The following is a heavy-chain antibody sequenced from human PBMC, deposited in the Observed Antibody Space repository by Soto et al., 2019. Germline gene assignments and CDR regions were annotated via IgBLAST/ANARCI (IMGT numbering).Heavy chain of an antibody. CDR1: GGSISTYY. J-gene: IGHJ5*02. CDR2: IYYSGST. CDR3: ARETYSSGWYYWFDP. Sequence: SETLSLTCTVSGGSISTYYWSWIRQPPGKGLEWIGYIYYSGSTNYNPSLKSRVTISLDTSKNQFSLRLSSVTAADTAVYYCARETYSSGWYYWFDPWGQGTLVTVS. V-gene: IGHV4-59*01. D-gene: IGHD6-19*01.